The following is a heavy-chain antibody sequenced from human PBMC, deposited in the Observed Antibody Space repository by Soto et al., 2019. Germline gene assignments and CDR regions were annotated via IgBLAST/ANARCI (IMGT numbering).Heavy chain of an antibody. J-gene: IGHJ4*02. CDR3: AGPGYSSQDY. D-gene: IGHD5-18*01. V-gene: IGHV3-23*01. CDR2: ISGSGDGT. Sequence: PGGSLRLSCAASGFTFSSFALSWVRQAPGKGLEWVSAISGSGDGTDYAASVKGRFTISRDNSKNTLYLQMNSLRAEDTAVYYCAGPGYSSQDYWGQGALVTVYS. CDR1: GFTFSSFA.